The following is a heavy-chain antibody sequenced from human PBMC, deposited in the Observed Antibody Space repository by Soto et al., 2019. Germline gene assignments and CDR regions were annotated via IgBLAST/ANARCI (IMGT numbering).Heavy chain of an antibody. V-gene: IGHV3-48*01. CDR1: GFTFSSYS. D-gene: IGHD6-25*01. Sequence: GGSLRLSCAASGFTFSSYSMNWVRQAPGKGLEWVSYISSSSSTIYYADSVKGRFTISRDNAKNSLYLQMNSLRAEDTAVYYCAPKRDSAPFDPWGQGTLVTVSS. CDR3: APKRDSAPFDP. CDR2: ISSSSSTI. J-gene: IGHJ5*02.